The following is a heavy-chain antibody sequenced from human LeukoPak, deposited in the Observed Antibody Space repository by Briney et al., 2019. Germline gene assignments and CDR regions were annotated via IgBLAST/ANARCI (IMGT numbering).Heavy chain of an antibody. CDR2: IIPIFGTA. V-gene: IGHV1-69*13. CDR3: ARDLNDYGDSPNAFGI. Sequence: SVKVSCKASGGTFSSYAISWVRQAPGQGLEWMGGIIPIFGTANYAQKFQGRVTITADESTSTAYMELSSLRSEDTAVYYCARDLNDYGDSPNAFGIWGQGTMVTVSS. J-gene: IGHJ3*02. D-gene: IGHD4-17*01. CDR1: GGTFSSYA.